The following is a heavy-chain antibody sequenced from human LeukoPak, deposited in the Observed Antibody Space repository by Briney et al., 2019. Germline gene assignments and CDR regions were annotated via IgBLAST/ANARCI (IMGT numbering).Heavy chain of an antibody. Sequence: HSGGSLRLSCAASGFTFSSYAMSWVRQAPGKGLEWVSAISGSGGSTYYADSVKGRFTISRDNSKNTLYLQMNSLRAEDTAVYYCAKDTYYDILTGYDAFDIWGQGTMVTVSS. J-gene: IGHJ3*02. V-gene: IGHV3-23*01. D-gene: IGHD3-9*01. CDR1: GFTFSSYA. CDR2: ISGSGGST. CDR3: AKDTYYDILTGYDAFDI.